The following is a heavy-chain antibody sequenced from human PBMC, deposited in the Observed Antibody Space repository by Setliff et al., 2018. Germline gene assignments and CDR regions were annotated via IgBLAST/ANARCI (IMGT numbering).Heavy chain of an antibody. CDR2: ISRGGNTI. J-gene: IGHJ4*02. Sequence: GGSLRLSCAASGFTFSDYYMTWIRQAPGKGLEWVSYISRGGNTIYYADSVKGRFTISRDNARDSLFLQMNTLRAEDTAVYYCARAQSWSGGPYYFDNWGQGTLVTVSS. D-gene: IGHD3-3*01. CDR1: GFTFSDYY. CDR3: ARAQSWSGGPYYFDN. V-gene: IGHV3-11*04.